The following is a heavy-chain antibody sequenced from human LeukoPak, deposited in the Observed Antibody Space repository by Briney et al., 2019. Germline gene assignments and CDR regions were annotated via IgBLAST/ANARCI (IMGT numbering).Heavy chain of an antibody. V-gene: IGHV3-9*01. D-gene: IGHD5-12*01. CDR3: AKDKAPLYSGYDWDLDF. Sequence: GRSLRLSCAASGFTFHHYAIHWVRQVPGKGLEWVTGISWNSAYIGYADSVKGRFTISRDNAKNSVYLQMNSLRAEDTALYYCAKDKAPLYSGYDWDLDFWGQGTMVTVSS. J-gene: IGHJ4*02. CDR2: ISWNSAYI. CDR1: GFTFHHYA.